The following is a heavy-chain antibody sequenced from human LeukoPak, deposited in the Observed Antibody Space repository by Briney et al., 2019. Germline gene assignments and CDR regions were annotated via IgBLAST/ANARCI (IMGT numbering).Heavy chain of an antibody. J-gene: IGHJ4*02. CDR3: ASVSDYSNYFDY. V-gene: IGHV3-21*01. Sequence: PGGSLRLSCAASGFTFSSYSMNWVRQAPGKGLEWVAFISGTSAYISYADSVKGRFTISRDNAKNSLYLQMDNLRAEDTAVYYCASVSDYSNYFDYWGQGTLVTVSS. D-gene: IGHD4-11*01. CDR2: ISGTSAYI. CDR1: GFTFSSYS.